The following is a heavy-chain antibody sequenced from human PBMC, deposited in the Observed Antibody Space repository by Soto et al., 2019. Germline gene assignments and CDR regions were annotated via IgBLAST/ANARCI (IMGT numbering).Heavy chain of an antibody. Sequence: QTLTLTCPFSGFSLSTTGVGVSWIRQPPGKALEWPALIYWHDDKRYSPSLKSRLTITKDTSKNQVVLTMTNMDPVDTATYYCAHRGGAAVGLYYFDYWGQGALVTVSS. CDR2: IYWHDDK. CDR1: GFSLSTTGVG. J-gene: IGHJ4*02. CDR3: AHRGGAAVGLYYFDY. D-gene: IGHD6-13*01. V-gene: IGHV2-5*01.